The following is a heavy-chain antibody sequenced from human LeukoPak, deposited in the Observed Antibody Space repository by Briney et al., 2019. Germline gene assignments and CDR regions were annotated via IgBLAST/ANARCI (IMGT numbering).Heavy chain of an antibody. Sequence: GGSLRLSCAASGFTFSSYSMNWVRQAPGKGLEWVSYISSSSSTIYYADSVKGRFTISRDNSKNTLYLQMNSLRAEDTAVYYCAKHPVYPVSGSGSYIFDYWGQGTLVTVSS. CDR2: ISSSSSTI. D-gene: IGHD3-10*01. J-gene: IGHJ4*02. CDR3: AKHPVYPVSGSGSYIFDY. V-gene: IGHV3-48*01. CDR1: GFTFSSYS.